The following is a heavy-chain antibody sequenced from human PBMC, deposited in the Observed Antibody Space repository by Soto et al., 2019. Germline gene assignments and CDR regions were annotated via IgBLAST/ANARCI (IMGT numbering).Heavy chain of an antibody. Sequence: QVQLEESGGGVVQPGRSLRLSCAASGFTFSSYAMYWVRQAPGKGLEWVAVISYDGNNKYYADSVKGRFTISRDNSKKPLYLQMNSLRAEDTALYYCARDRATLTYYFYGMDVWGQGTTVTVSS. V-gene: IGHV3-30-3*01. D-gene: IGHD4-4*01. CDR2: ISYDGNNK. CDR1: GFTFSSYA. J-gene: IGHJ6*02. CDR3: ARDRATLTYYFYGMDV.